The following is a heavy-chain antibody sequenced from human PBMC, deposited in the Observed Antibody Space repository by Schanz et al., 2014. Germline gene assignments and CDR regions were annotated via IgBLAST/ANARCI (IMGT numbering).Heavy chain of an antibody. J-gene: IGHJ4*02. CDR1: GLTFSNHA. CDR2: ISGSGGDT. Sequence: EVQLVESGGGLVQPGGSLRLSCAASGLTFSNHAMSWVRQAPGKGLEWVSAISGSGGDTYYADSVKGRFTISRDNSKNTLYLQMNSLRADDTAVYYCARDAYYGSGIDYWGQGTLVTVSS. D-gene: IGHD3-10*01. V-gene: IGHV3-23*04. CDR3: ARDAYYGSGIDY.